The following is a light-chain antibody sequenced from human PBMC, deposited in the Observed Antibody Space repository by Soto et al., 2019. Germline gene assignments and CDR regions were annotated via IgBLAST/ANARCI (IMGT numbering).Light chain of an antibody. CDR3: SSYTSRSTRV. J-gene: IGLJ1*01. V-gene: IGLV2-14*02. CDR2: EGS. Sequence: QSALTQPASVSGSPGQSITISCTGTSSDVGSYNLVSWYQQHPGKAPKLMIYEGSKRPSGVSNRFSGSKSGNTASLTISGLQAEDEADYYCSSYTSRSTRVFGTGTKLTVL. CDR1: SSDVGSYNL.